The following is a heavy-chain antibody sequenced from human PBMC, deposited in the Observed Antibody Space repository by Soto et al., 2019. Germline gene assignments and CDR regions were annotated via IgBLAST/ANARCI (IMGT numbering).Heavy chain of an antibody. J-gene: IGHJ4*02. CDR3: TKDGYHCYSSSCGLTYFDY. CDR1: GFTFSTYA. V-gene: IGHV3-23*01. CDR2: ISGTSSST. D-gene: IGHD2-2*01. Sequence: GGSLRLSCAASGFTFSTYAMSWVRQAPGKGLEWVSAISGTSSSTYYADSVKGRFTISRDNSKNTLSLQMNNLRAEDTAIYYCTKDGYHCYSSSCGLTYFDYWGQGTLVTVSS.